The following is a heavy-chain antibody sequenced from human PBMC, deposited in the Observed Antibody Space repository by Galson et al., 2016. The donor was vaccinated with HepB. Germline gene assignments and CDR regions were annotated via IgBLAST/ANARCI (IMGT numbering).Heavy chain of an antibody. J-gene: IGHJ4*02. D-gene: IGHD2-2*01. Sequence: SLRLSCAASGFTFTNYAMNWVRQAPGKGLEWVSLISGSGGRTYYADSVKGRFTISRDNSKNTLHLQMNSLRVEDTAIYYCAKDLRADLGVGPAAIIHFNWGQGTLVTVSP. CDR1: GFTFTNYA. V-gene: IGHV3-23*01. CDR3: AKDLRADLGVGPAAIIHFN. CDR2: ISGSGGRT.